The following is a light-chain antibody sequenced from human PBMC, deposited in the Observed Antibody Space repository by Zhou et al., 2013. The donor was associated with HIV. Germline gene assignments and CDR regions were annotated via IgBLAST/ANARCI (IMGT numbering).Light chain of an antibody. V-gene: IGKV3-20*01. J-gene: IGKJ1*01. CDR3: QQYSASNRWT. Sequence: EIVLTQSPGTLSLSPGERATLSCRASQSVSSSYLAWYQQKPGQAPRLLIYGASSRATGIPDRFSAGGSGTDFTLTISRLEPEDFALYYCQQYSASNRWTFGQGTRVE. CDR2: GAS. CDR1: QSVSSSY.